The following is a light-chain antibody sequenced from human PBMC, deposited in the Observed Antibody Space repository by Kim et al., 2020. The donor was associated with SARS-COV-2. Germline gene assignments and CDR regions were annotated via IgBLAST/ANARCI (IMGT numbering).Light chain of an antibody. V-gene: IGLV3-21*04. CDR3: QVWDSSSDHWV. Sequence: SYELTQPPSVSVAPGQTARITCGGNNIGSKSVHWYQQKPGQAPVLVIYYDSDRPSGIPERFSGSNSGNTDTLTISRVEAGDEDDYYCQVWDSSSDHWVFGGGTQLTVL. CDR2: YDS. J-gene: IGLJ3*02. CDR1: NIGSKS.